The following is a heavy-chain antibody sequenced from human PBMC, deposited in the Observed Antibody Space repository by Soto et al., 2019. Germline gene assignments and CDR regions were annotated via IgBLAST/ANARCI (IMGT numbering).Heavy chain of an antibody. J-gene: IGHJ6*02. CDR2: ISYDGSNK. CDR3: AKHLNYTSSGMDV. CDR1: GLPFSSYG. Sequence: GGSLKLSCAASGLPFSSYGMHLVRPAPGKGLEWVAVISYDGSNKYYADSAKGRFTISRDNSKNTLYLQMNSLRAEDTAVYYCAKHLNYTSSGMDVWGQGTTVTVSS. V-gene: IGHV3-30*18. D-gene: IGHD1-7*01.